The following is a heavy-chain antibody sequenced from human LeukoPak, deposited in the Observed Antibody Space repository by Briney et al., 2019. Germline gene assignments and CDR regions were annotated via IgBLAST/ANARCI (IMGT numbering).Heavy chain of an antibody. CDR1: GGSLTTYY. Sequence: KPSETLSLTCTVSGGSLTTYYCSWIRQPPGKGLEWIGYIYYSGTTNYNPSLKSRVTISEDKSNNQISLKLASMTAADTAVYYCARAFRGSCFDYWGRGALVTVSS. CDR2: IYYSGTT. J-gene: IGHJ4*02. V-gene: IGHV4-59*01. CDR3: ARAFRGSCFDY. D-gene: IGHD6-13*01.